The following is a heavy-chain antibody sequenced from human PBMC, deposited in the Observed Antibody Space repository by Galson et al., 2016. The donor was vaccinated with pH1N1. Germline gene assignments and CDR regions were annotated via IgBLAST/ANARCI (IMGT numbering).Heavy chain of an antibody. CDR1: AFNFKRYG. Sequence: SLRLSCAATAFNFKRYGMNWVRQAPGKGLEWIVYISSTSSNIHYADSVKGRFTVSRDNARNSVYLQMSSLRVEDTALYYCARDNYEFWSDYETFDLWGEGTMVTVSS. D-gene: IGHD3/OR15-3a*01. CDR2: ISSTSSNI. CDR3: ARDNYEFWSDYETFDL. V-gene: IGHV3-48*04. J-gene: IGHJ3*01.